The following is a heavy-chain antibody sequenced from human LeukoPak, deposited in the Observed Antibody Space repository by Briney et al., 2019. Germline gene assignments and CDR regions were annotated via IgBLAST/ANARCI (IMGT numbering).Heavy chain of an antibody. Sequence: PGGSLRLSCTASGITFNSYAMSWVRPAPGKGLEWVSGISSSGGNTYYADSAKGRFTVSRDNSKNTLYLQMISLSAGDTAVYYCAQRGTVTRGCDHGGQGTRLTVSS. CDR1: GITFNSYA. J-gene: IGHJ4*02. CDR2: ISSSGGNT. V-gene: IGHV3-23*01. D-gene: IGHD4-17*01. CDR3: AQRGTVTRGCDH.